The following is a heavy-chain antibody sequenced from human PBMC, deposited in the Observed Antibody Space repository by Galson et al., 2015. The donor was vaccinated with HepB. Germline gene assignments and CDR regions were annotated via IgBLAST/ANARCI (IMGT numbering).Heavy chain of an antibody. CDR3: ARDRRRDGYSYGFDY. CDR2: ISYDGSNK. V-gene: IGHV3-30-3*01. J-gene: IGHJ4*02. D-gene: IGHD5-24*01. Sequence: SLRLSCAASGFTFSSYAMHWVRQAPGRGLEWVAVISYDGSNKYYADSVKGRFTISRDNSKNTLYLQMNSLRAEDTAVYYCARDRRRDGYSYGFDYWGQGTLVTVSS. CDR1: GFTFSSYA.